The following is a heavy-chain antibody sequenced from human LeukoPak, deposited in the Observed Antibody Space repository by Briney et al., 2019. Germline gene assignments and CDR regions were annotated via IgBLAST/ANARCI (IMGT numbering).Heavy chain of an antibody. V-gene: IGHV3-23*01. CDR1: GFTVSSNY. CDR2: ICGSVSGSGDCT. J-gene: IGHJ1*01. D-gene: IGHD6-19*01. Sequence: GGSLRLSCAASGFTVSSNYMSWVRQAAGKGLEWVSEICGSVSGSGDCTHYADSVKGRFTISRDNSKNTLYLQMNSLRAEDTAVYYCAKETGYSSGTNYFSGIQHWGQGTLVTVSS. CDR3: AKETGYSSGTNYFSGIQH.